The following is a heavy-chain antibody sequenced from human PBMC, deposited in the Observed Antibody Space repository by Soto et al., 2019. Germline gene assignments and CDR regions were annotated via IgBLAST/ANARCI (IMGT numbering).Heavy chain of an antibody. D-gene: IGHD2-15*01. J-gene: IGHJ4*02. CDR3: AREISRY. CDR1: GYTFTSYA. V-gene: IGHV1-3*01. Sequence: ASVRVSCRASGYTFTSYALHWVRQAPGQRLEWMGWINAGNGNTKYSQKFQGRVTITRDTSASTAYMELSSLRSEDTAVYYCAREISRYWGQGTLVTAPQ. CDR2: INAGNGNT.